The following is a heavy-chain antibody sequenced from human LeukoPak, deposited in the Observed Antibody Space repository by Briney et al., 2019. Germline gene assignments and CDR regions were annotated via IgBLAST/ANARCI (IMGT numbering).Heavy chain of an antibody. V-gene: IGHV1-18*01. CDR1: GYTFTSYG. Sequence: ASVKVSCKASGYTFTSYGISWVRQAPGQGLECMGCISGYNGYTNHAQKLQGRVTMTTDTSTSTVYMELRSLRSDDTAVYYCARSRTHRLYSGSGSYPGAFDYWGQGTLVTVSS. CDR3: ARSRTHRLYSGSGSYPGAFDY. D-gene: IGHD3-10*01. CDR2: ISGYNGYT. J-gene: IGHJ4*02.